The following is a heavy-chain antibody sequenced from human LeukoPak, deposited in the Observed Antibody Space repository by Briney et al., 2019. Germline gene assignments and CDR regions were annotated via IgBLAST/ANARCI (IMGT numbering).Heavy chain of an antibody. J-gene: IGHJ4*02. CDR3: ARGYGYYNFDY. D-gene: IGHD3-22*01. CDR2: IYTSGST. CDR1: GGSISSYY. Sequence: SETLSLTCTVSGGSISSYYWSWIRQPAGKGLEWIGRIYTSGSTNYNPSPKSRVTMAVDTSKNQFSLKLSSVTAADTAVYYCARGYGYYNFDYWGQETLVTVSS. V-gene: IGHV4-4*07.